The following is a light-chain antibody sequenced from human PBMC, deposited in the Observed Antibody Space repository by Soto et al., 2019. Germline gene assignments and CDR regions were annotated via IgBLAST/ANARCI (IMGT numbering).Light chain of an antibody. V-gene: IGKV4-1*01. CDR1: QSGLYSSNNKNH. CDR3: QQYESTPPT. Sequence: DIVMTQSPDSLAVSLGERATINGKSSQSGLYSSNNKNHLAWYQQRPGQTPKLLIYWASTRESGVPDRFSGSGSGTDFILTITSLQADDVAVYYCQQYESTPPTFGQGTKLEIK. J-gene: IGKJ2*01. CDR2: WAS.